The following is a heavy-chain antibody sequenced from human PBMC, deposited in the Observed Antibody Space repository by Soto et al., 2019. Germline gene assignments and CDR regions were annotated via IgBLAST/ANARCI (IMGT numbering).Heavy chain of an antibody. D-gene: IGHD6-13*01. V-gene: IGHV3-30-3*01. CDR2: ISYDGSNK. J-gene: IGHJ6*03. CDR1: GFTFSSYA. Sequence: QVQLVESGGGVVQPGRSLRLSCAASGFTFSSYAMHWVRQAPGKGLEWVAGISYDGSNKYYEDSVKGRFTISRDNSKNPLCLKMNRLRAEDTAVYYCARDLYASSSSELDGLPMDVWGKGTTVTVSS. CDR3: ARDLYASSSSELDGLPMDV.